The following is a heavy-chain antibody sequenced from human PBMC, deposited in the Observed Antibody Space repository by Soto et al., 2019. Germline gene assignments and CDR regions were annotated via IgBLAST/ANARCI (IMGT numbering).Heavy chain of an antibody. Sequence: SETLSLTCTVSGGSISSYYWSWIRQPPGKGLEWIGYIYYSGSTNYNPSLKSRVTISVDTSKNLFSLRLSSVTAADTAVYFCDREDDGGDRDYYGLDVWGQGTTVTVSS. CDR3: DREDDGGDRDYYGLDV. J-gene: IGHJ6*01. CDR2: IYYSGST. CDR1: GGSISSYY. D-gene: IGHD2-21*02. V-gene: IGHV4-59*12.